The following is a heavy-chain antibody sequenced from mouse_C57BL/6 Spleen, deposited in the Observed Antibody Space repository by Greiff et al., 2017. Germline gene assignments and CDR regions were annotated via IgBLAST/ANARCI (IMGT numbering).Heavy chain of an antibody. J-gene: IGHJ2*01. CDR3: TRLTTVVKSPDY. Sequence: QVQLQQPGAELVKPGASVKLSCKASGYTFTSYWMQWVKQRPGQGLEWIGEIDPSDSYTNYNQKFKGKATLTVDTSSSTAYMQLSSLTYEDSAVYYCTRLTTVVKSPDYWGQGTTLTVSS. D-gene: IGHD1-1*01. CDR1: GYTFTSYW. CDR2: IDPSDSYT. V-gene: IGHV1-50*01.